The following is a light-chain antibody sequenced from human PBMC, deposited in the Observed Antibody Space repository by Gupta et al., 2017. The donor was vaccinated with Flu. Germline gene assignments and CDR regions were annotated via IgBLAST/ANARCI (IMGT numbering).Light chain of an antibody. CDR2: DNT. CDR3: QSYYNSLSGYWV. Sequence: TMSPTLTSSNIRVPHDVHRYQQLPRTPPNLLIYDNTYRPPWGPPLFSASKSATSAALAITGLQAAEEAPYYCQSYYNSLSGYWVFGGGTKLTVL. J-gene: IGLJ3*02. CDR1: SSNIRVPHD. V-gene: IGLV1-40*01.